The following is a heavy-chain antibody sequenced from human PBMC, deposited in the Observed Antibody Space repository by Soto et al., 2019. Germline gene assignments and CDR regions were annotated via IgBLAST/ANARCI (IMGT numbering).Heavy chain of an antibody. D-gene: IGHD1-7*01. Sequence: SQTLSLTCAISGDSVSSNSAAWNWIRQSPSRGLEWLGRTYYRSKWYNDYAVSVKSRITINPDTSKNQFSLQLNSVTPEDTAVYYRARELELQNGYYYGMDVWGQGTTVTVSS. V-gene: IGHV6-1*01. CDR2: TYYRSKWYN. CDR3: ARELELQNGYYYGMDV. J-gene: IGHJ6*02. CDR1: GDSVSSNSAA.